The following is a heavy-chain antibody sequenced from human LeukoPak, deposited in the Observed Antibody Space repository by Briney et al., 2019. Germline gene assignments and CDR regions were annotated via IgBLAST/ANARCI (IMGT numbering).Heavy chain of an antibody. CDR1: GFTFSSYA. J-gene: IGHJ3*01. CDR2: IRGSGVGT. V-gene: IGHV3-23*01. CDR3: ARDPNGDYIGAFDF. D-gene: IGHD4-17*01. Sequence: GGSLRLSCVASGFTFSSYAMIWVRQSPGKGLEWVSAIRGSGVGTHYADSVKGRFTISRDNSKNTLYLQMSSLRADDSAVYYCARDPNGDYIGAFDFWGRGTTVTVSS.